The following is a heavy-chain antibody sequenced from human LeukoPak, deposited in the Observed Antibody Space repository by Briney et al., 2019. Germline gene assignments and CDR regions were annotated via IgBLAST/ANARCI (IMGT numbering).Heavy chain of an antibody. V-gene: IGHV4-4*07. CDR3: ARDSGTTGEVKFDP. CDR2: IYNGGII. J-gene: IGHJ5*02. D-gene: IGHD3-10*01. Sequence: TSETLSLTCTISGDSISRYYWSWIRQPAGKGLEWIGRIYNGGIITYNPSLKSRVTMSIDTSNNQFSLRLRFVTAADTAVYYCARDSGTTGEVKFDPWGQGTLVTVSS. CDR1: GDSISRYY.